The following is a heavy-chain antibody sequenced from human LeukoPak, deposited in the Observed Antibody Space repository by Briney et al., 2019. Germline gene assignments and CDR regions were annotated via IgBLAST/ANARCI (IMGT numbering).Heavy chain of an antibody. Sequence: PSETLSLTCSVSGGSISSYYWSWIRQPAGKGLEWIGRIYISGSTSGSTNYNPSLTSRVTMSVDTSKNQFSLKLSSVTAADTAVYYCARGIYYDYYMDVWGKGTTVTVSS. V-gene: IGHV4-4*07. CDR3: ARGIYYDYYMDV. J-gene: IGHJ6*03. CDR1: GGSISSYY. CDR2: IYISGSTSGST.